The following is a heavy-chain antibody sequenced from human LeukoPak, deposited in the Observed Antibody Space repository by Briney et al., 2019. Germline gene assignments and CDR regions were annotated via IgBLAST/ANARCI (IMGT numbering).Heavy chain of an antibody. V-gene: IGHV3-11*01. CDR2: ISSSGSTI. Sequence: GGSLRLSCAASGFTFSDYYMSWIRQARGRGLEGVSYISSSGSTIYYADSVKGRFTISRDTAKNSLYMQMNSLRAEDTAVYYCARCGSGSYYEYYFDYWGQGTLVTVSS. CDR3: ARCGSGSYYEYYFDY. D-gene: IGHD3-10*01. J-gene: IGHJ4*02. CDR1: GFTFSDYY.